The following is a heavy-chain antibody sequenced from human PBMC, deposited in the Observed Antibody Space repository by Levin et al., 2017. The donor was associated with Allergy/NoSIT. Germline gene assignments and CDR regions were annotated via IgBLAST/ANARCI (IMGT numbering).Heavy chain of an antibody. CDR2: IKEDGSEK. CDR1: GFTFSHYW. V-gene: IGHV3-7*04. D-gene: IGHD4-17*01. CDR3: ARDWAYGDYFNWFDP. Sequence: PPGGSLRLSCAASGFTFSHYWMSWVRQAPGKGLEWVANIKEDGSEKYYVDSVKGRFTISRDNAKNSLYLQMNSLRAEDTSVYYCARDWAYGDYFNWFDPWGQGTLVTVSS. J-gene: IGHJ5*02.